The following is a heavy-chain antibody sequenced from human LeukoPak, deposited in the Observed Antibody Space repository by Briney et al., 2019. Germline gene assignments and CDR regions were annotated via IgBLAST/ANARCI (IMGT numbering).Heavy chain of an antibody. Sequence: PGGSLRLSCAASGFTFCSYAMSWVRQAPGKGLEWVSSISSSSNYIYYADSVKGRFTISRDNAKNSLSLQMNSLRAEDTAVYYCASITVTTRYFDYWGQGTLVTVSS. D-gene: IGHD1-7*01. CDR1: GFTFCSYA. CDR2: ISSSSNYI. CDR3: ASITVTTRYFDY. V-gene: IGHV3-21*01. J-gene: IGHJ4*02.